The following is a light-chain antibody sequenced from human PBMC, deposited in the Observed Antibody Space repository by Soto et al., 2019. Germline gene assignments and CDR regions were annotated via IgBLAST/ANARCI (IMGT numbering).Light chain of an antibody. CDR1: QSITSW. J-gene: IGKJ1*01. CDR2: KAS. Sequence: GDRVTISCRASQSITSWLAWYQQKPGKAPKLLIYKASNLESGVPSRFSGSGSGTEFILTISSLQPDDFATYYCQQLWTFGQGTKVDI. CDR3: QQLWT. V-gene: IGKV1-5*03.